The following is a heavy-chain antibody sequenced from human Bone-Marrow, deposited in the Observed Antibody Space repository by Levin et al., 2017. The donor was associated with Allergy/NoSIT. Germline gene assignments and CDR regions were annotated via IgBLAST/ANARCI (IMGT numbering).Heavy chain of an antibody. Sequence: PAASVKVSCKASGGTFSNYAISWVRQAPGQGLEWMGGIIPIFGTPNHAQKFQGRVTITADESTSTAYMELSSLRSDDTAVYYCASTSYTGYDWGSYYYDSIDVWGKGTTVTVSS. CDR1: GGTFSNYA. V-gene: IGHV1-69*13. D-gene: IGHD5-12*01. CDR3: ASTSYTGYDWGSYYYDSIDV. J-gene: IGHJ6*03. CDR2: IIPIFGTP.